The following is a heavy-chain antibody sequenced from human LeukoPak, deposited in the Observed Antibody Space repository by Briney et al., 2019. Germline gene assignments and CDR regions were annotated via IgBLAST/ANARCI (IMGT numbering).Heavy chain of an antibody. Sequence: GGSLRLSCAASGFTFSSYWMQWLRQAPAKGQVWVSRINSHGSSISYAVSVKGRFTIYRDNAKNTLYPQMNRLRAESTAGYYCTREQWLVSWFDPWGQGTLVTVSS. J-gene: IGHJ5*02. CDR1: GFTFSSYW. V-gene: IGHV3-74*01. D-gene: IGHD6-19*01. CDR3: TREQWLVSWFDP. CDR2: INSHGSSI.